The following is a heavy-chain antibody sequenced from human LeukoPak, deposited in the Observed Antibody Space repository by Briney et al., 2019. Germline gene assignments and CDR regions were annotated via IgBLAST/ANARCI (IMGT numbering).Heavy chain of an antibody. J-gene: IGHJ4*02. CDR3: TRDLPVPSLVRGIIIYGLIDY. CDR1: GLTFSGSA. V-gene: IGHV3-23*01. CDR2: ISGSGNST. D-gene: IGHD3-10*01. Sequence: PGGSLRLSCAASGLTFSGSATSWVRQAPGKGLEWVSLISGSGNSTYYADSVKGRFTISRDNSKNTLYLQMNSLRAEDTALYYCTRDLPVPSLVRGIIIYGLIDYWGQGTLVTVSS.